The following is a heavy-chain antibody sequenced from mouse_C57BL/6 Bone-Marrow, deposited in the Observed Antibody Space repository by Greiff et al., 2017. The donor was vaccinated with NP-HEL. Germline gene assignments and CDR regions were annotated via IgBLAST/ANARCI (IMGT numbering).Heavy chain of an antibody. CDR1: GFSLTSYG. CDR3: ARKCYGSSYWYFDV. D-gene: IGHD1-1*01. Sequence: QVQLQQSGPGLVQPSQSLSITCTVSGFSLTSYGVHWVRQSPGKGLEWLGVIWSGGSTDYNAAFISRLGISKDNSKSQVFFKMNSLQADDTAIDYCARKCYGSSYWYFDVWGTGTTVTVSS. V-gene: IGHV2-2*01. J-gene: IGHJ1*03. CDR2: IWSGGST.